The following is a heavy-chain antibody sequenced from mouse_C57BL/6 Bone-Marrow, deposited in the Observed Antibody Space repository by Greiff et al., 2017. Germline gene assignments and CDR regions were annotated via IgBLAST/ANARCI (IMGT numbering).Heavy chain of an antibody. CDR2: IYPGSGNP. Sequence: QVQLQQSGAELARPGASVKLSCKASGYTFTSYGISWVKQRTGQGLEWIGQIYPGSGNPYYNEKFKGKATLTADKSSSTAYMELRSLTSEDSAVDFCARSKMGTYYFDYWGQGTTLTVSS. CDR3: ARSKMGTYYFDY. CDR1: GYTFTSYG. D-gene: IGHD2-3*01. J-gene: IGHJ2*01. V-gene: IGHV1-81*01.